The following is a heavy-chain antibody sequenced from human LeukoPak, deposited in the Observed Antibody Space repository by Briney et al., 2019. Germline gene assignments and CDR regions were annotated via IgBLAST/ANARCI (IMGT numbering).Heavy chain of an antibody. J-gene: IGHJ4*02. CDR1: GGTFSSYA. V-gene: IGHV1-69*13. D-gene: IGHD1-14*01. Sequence: ASVKVSCKASGGTFSSYAISWERQAPGQGLEWMGGIIPIFGTANYAQKFQGRVTITADESTSTAYMELSSLRSEDTAVYYCATTRTGWTDYWGQGTLVTVSS. CDR2: IIPIFGTA. CDR3: ATTRTGWTDY.